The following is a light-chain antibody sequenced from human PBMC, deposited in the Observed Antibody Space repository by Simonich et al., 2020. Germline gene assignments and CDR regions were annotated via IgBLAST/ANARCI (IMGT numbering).Light chain of an antibody. J-gene: IGKJ2*01. V-gene: IGKV4-1*01. CDR1: QSGLSSSNNKNY. CDR3: QQYYSTPYT. CDR2: WES. Sequence: DIVMTQSPDSLAVSLGERATINCKSSQSGLSSSNNKNYLSWYQQKPGQPPKLLIYWESTRESGVPDRFSGSGSGTDFTLTISSLQAEDVAVYYCQQYYSTPYTFGQGTKLEIK.